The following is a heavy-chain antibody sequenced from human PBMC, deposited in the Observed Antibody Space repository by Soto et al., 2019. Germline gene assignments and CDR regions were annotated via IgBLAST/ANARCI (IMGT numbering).Heavy chain of an antibody. Sequence: SETLSLTCAVYGGSFSGYYCSWIRQPPGKGLEWIGEINHSGSTNYNPSLKSRVTISVDTSKNQFSLKLSSVTAADTAVYYCARGHYDFWSGPNWFDPWGQGTLVTVSS. J-gene: IGHJ5*02. CDR1: GGSFSGYY. V-gene: IGHV4-34*01. CDR2: INHSGST. CDR3: ARGHYDFWSGPNWFDP. D-gene: IGHD3-3*01.